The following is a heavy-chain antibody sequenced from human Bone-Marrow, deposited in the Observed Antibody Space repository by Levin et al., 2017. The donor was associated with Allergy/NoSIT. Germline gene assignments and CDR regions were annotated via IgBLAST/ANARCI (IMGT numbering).Heavy chain of an antibody. J-gene: IGHJ6*03. CDR2: IYYSGST. CDR1: GGSISSYY. V-gene: IGHV4-59*01. CDR3: ARGSQSDYYYYMDG. Sequence: KASETLSLTCTVSGGSISSYYWSWIRQPPGKGLEWIGYIYYSGSTNYNPSLKSRVTISVDTSKNQFSLKLSSVTAADTAVYYCARGSQSDYYYYMDGWGKGTTVTVSS. D-gene: IGHD4-11*01.